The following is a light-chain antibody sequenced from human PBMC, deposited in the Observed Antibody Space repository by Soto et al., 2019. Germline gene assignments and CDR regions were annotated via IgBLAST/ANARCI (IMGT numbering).Light chain of an antibody. CDR1: SSDVGAYNY. V-gene: IGLV2-14*01. Sequence: QSALTQPASVSGSPGQSITISCTGTSSDVGAYNYVSWYQQYPGKAPKVIIFDATNRPEGVSNRFSGSKSDNTASLTISGLQPEDEADYYCSSFTTSKTFVFGTGTKVTLL. J-gene: IGLJ1*01. CDR2: DAT. CDR3: SSFTTSKTFV.